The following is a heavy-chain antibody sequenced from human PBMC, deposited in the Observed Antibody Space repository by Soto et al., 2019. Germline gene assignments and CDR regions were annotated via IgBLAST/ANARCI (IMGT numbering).Heavy chain of an antibody. V-gene: IGHV3-15*07. J-gene: IGHJ4*01. Sequence: PGESLKISCAASGSTFSNTWINWVRQAPGKGLEWVGRVKSKNDGGTTDFAAPVKGRFAISRDDSKNMVYLEMNSLQTEDTAIYYCTTDSYITSIIVRFDYWGHGTLVTVS. CDR3: TTDSYITSIIVRFDY. CDR2: VKSKNDGGTT. D-gene: IGHD3-22*01. CDR1: GSTFSNTW.